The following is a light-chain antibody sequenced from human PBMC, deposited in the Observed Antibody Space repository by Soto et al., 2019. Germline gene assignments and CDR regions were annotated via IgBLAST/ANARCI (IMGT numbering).Light chain of an antibody. V-gene: IGKV1-5*03. CDR1: QTIINW. CDR3: QQYHTYWWT. Sequence: DIQMTQSPSTLSASVGDRVTITCRASQTIINWLACYQQKPGKAPKLLIYKASTLEGEVPSRFSGSGSETEFTLTINSLQPDDSATYYCQQYHTYWWTFGQGTKVDIK. CDR2: KAS. J-gene: IGKJ1*01.